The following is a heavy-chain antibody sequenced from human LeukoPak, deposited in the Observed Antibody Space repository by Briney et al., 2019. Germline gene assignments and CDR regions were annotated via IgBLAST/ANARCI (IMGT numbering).Heavy chain of an antibody. CDR1: GYTFTGYY. D-gene: IGHD6-19*01. J-gene: IGHJ4*02. CDR2: INPNSGGT. Sequence: ASVKVSCKASGYTFTGYYMHWVRQAPGQGLEWMGWINPNSGGTNYAQKFQGRVTMTRDTSISTAYMELSRLRSDDTAVCYCARGSGHRPPNDYWGQGTLVTVSS. CDR3: ARGSGHRPPNDY. V-gene: IGHV1-2*02.